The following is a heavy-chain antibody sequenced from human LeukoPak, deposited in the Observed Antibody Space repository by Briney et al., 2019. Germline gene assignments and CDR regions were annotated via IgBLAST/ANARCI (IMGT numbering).Heavy chain of an antibody. CDR1: GGSINSGAYY. D-gene: IGHD4-17*01. CDR2: ILHSGST. CDR3: ARGSTYADYVFDY. J-gene: IGHJ4*02. Sequence: SQTLSLTCTVSGGSINSGAYYWSWIRQHPGKGLEWIGYILHSGSTYYNPSLKSRITISVDTSKNQFSLNLTSVTAADTAVYYCARGSTYADYVFDYWGQGTLVTVSS. V-gene: IGHV4-31*03.